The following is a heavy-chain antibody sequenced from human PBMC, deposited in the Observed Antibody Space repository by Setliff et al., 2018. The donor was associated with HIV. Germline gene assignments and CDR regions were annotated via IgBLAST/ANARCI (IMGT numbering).Heavy chain of an antibody. CDR1: GGSISSGRYY. Sequence: PSETLPLTCTVSGGSISSGRYYWSWIRQPAGKGLEWIGHIYTTGSTNYNPSLTSRVTISVDTSKNKFSLKMRSVTAADTAVYYCARVPPEYSSSSQAFDIWGQGTKVTVS. CDR2: IYTTGST. V-gene: IGHV4-61*09. CDR3: ARVPPEYSSSSQAFDI. J-gene: IGHJ3*02. D-gene: IGHD6-6*01.